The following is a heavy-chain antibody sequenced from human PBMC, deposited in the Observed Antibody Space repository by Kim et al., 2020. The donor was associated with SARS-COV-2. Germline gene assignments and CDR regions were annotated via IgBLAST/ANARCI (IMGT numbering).Heavy chain of an antibody. CDR2: SQM. D-gene: IGHD1-1*01. Sequence: SQMYHADSGKGRFTISGDNSKNTLLLQLNSLRGEGTAVYYCARDLLGSIDYWGQGTLVTVSS. J-gene: IGHJ4*02. CDR3: ARDLLGSIDY. V-gene: IGHV3-33*01.